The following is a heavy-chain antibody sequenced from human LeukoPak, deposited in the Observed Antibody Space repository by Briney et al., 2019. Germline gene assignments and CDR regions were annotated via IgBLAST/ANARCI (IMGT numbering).Heavy chain of an antibody. J-gene: IGHJ3*02. D-gene: IGHD6-13*01. Sequence: GRSLRLSYAASGFIFADYTLHWVRLPPGKGLEWVSGIGWHGGAIGYADSVKGRFTISRDNAKNSLYLQMNSLTAEDTALYYCAKDRSSRSSYGDAFDIWGQGTAVTVSS. CDR3: AKDRSSRSSYGDAFDI. CDR1: GFIFADYT. V-gene: IGHV3-9*01. CDR2: IGWHGGAI.